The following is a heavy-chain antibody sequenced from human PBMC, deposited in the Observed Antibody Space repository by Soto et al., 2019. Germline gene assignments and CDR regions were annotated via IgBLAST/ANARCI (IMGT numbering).Heavy chain of an antibody. CDR2: FDPEDGET. D-gene: IGHD4-17*01. Sequence: ASVKVSCKVSGYTLTELSMHWVRQAPGKGLEWMGGFDPEDGETIYAQKFQGRVTMTEDTSTDTAYMELSSLRSEDTAVYYCARALIVYGDYEGRYFDYWGQGTLVTVSS. CDR3: ARALIVYGDYEGRYFDY. CDR1: GYTLTELS. J-gene: IGHJ4*02. V-gene: IGHV1-24*01.